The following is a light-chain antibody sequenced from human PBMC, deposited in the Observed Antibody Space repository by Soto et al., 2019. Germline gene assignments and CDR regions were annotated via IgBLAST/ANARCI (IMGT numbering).Light chain of an antibody. CDR3: MQAKHPYT. J-gene: IGKJ2*01. Sequence: DVVMTQSPLSLPVTLGQPASISCRSSQSLEYNDGNTYLNWFQQRPGQSPRRLIYKVANRDSGVPDRFSGSGSGTDFTLKISRVEAEDVGVYYCMQAKHPYTFGQGTKVDIK. CDR1: QSLEYNDGNTY. CDR2: KVA. V-gene: IGKV2-30*01.